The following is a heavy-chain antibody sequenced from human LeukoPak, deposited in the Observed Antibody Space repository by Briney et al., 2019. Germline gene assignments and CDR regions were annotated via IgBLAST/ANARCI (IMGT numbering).Heavy chain of an antibody. CDR1: RGTFSSYA. V-gene: IGHV1-69*13. CDR2: IIPIFGTA. Sequence: ASVKVSCKASRGTFSSYAISWVRQAPGQGLEWMGGIIPIFGTANYAQKFQGRVTITADESTSTAYMELRSLRSDDTAVYYCARDQYYDSKGWFDPWGQGTLVTVSS. CDR3: ARDQYYDSKGWFDP. D-gene: IGHD3-22*01. J-gene: IGHJ5*02.